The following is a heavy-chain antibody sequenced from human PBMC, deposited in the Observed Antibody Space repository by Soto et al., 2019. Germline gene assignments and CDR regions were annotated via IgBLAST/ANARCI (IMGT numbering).Heavy chain of an antibody. CDR1: GFIFTSYS. Sequence: AVGSLRLSCAASGFIFTSYSMVWVRLAPGKGLEWVASISSGSDSIFYADSVKGRFTVSRDNAKNSLFLQMNNLRAEDTAVYFCARDRSADRFVQYFQHWGQGTQVTVSS. J-gene: IGHJ1*01. CDR2: ISSGSDSI. V-gene: IGHV3-21*01. CDR3: ARDRSADRFVQYFQH. D-gene: IGHD6-19*01.